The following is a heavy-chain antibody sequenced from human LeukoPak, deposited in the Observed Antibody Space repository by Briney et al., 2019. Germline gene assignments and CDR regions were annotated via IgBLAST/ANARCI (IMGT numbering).Heavy chain of an antibody. CDR2: INPSGGSA. J-gene: IGHJ4*02. D-gene: IGHD3-22*01. CDR3: ARDKRPSYCDRSGHFDY. Sequence: ASVKVSCKASGYTFTSYYMHWVRQAPGQGLEWMGIINPSGGSASYAQKFQGRVTMTRDTSTSTVYMELNSLRSEDTAVYYCARDKRPSYCDRSGHFDYWGQGTLVTVSS. V-gene: IGHV1-46*01. CDR1: GYTFTSYY.